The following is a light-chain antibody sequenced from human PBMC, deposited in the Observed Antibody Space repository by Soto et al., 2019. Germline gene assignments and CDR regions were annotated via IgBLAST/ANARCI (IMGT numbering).Light chain of an antibody. CDR1: SSDVGFYNY. V-gene: IGLV1-44*01. CDR2: IDN. J-gene: IGLJ2*01. CDR3: AAWDDSLNGPV. Sequence: QSVLTQPASVSGSPGQSITISCTGTSSDVGFYNYVSWYQQLPGTAPKLFIYIDNQRPSGVPDRFSGSKSGTSASLAISGLQSDDEAEYYCAAWDDSLNGPVFGGGTKLTVL.